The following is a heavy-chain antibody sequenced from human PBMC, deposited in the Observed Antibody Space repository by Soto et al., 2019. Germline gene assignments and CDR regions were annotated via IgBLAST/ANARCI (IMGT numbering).Heavy chain of an antibody. CDR3: ATEITMIVVVTPQRPDAEYFQH. Sequence: QVQLVESGGGVVQPGRSLRLSCAASGFTFSSYAMHWVRQAPGKGLEWVAVISYDGSNKYYADSVKGRFTISRDNSKNTLYLQMNSLRAEDTAVYYCATEITMIVVVTPQRPDAEYFQHWGQGTLVTVSS. J-gene: IGHJ1*01. D-gene: IGHD3-22*01. CDR1: GFTFSSYA. CDR2: ISYDGSNK. V-gene: IGHV3-30-3*01.